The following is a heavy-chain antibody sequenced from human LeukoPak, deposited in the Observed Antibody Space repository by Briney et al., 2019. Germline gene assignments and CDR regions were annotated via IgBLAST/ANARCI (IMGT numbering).Heavy chain of an antibody. D-gene: IGHD4-17*01. CDR1: GFTFSSYA. CDR3: AREVTTVTTPVDY. V-gene: IGHV3-21*01. J-gene: IGHJ4*02. Sequence: GGSLRLSCAASGFTFSSYAMSWVRQAPGKGLEWVSSISSSSSYIYYADSVKGRFTISRDNAKNSLYLQMNSLRAEDTAVYYCAREVTTVTTPVDYWGQGTLVTVSS. CDR2: ISSSSSYI.